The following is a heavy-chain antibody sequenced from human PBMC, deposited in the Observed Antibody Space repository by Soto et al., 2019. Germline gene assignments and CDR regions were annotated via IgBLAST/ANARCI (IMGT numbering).Heavy chain of an antibody. Sequence: QVQLVQSGADLKKPGASVQVSCKTSGYTFSNYAINWVRQAPGQGLEWMGWFSSYNSYNGDTKYARMLQDRLTMTIDTSTATAYMELRSLRSDDTAVYYCARSELERGEVGYYGMDVWGQGTTVTVSS. J-gene: IGHJ6*02. D-gene: IGHD3-16*01. CDR1: GYTFSNYA. CDR3: ARSELERGEVGYYGMDV. V-gene: IGHV1-18*04. CDR2: FSSYNSYNGDT.